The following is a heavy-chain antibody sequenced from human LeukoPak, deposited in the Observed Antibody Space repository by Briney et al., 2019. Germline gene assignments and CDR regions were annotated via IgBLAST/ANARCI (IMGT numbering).Heavy chain of an antibody. CDR2: IIPIFGTA. CDR3: ARSIAAAGTLDY. D-gene: IGHD6-13*01. Sequence: SVKVSCKASGGTFSSYAISWVRQAPGQGLEWMGGIIPIFGTANYAQKFQGRVTITADESTSTAYMELSSLRSEDTAVYYCARSIAAAGTLDYRGQGTLVTVSS. CDR1: GGTFSSYA. J-gene: IGHJ4*02. V-gene: IGHV1-69*13.